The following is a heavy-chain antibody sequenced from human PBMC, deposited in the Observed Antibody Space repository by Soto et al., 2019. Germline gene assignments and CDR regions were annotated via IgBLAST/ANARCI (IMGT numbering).Heavy chain of an antibody. D-gene: IGHD3-10*01. CDR1: GFTFSSYA. CDR3: ARDLPSSAEGAFDI. J-gene: IGHJ3*02. V-gene: IGHV3-30-3*01. CDR2: ISYDGSNK. Sequence: GGSLRLSCAASGFTFSSYAMHWVRQAPSKGLEWVAVISYDGSNKYYADSVKGRFTISRDNSKNTLYLQMNSLRAEDTAVYYCARDLPSSAEGAFDIWGQGTMVTVSS.